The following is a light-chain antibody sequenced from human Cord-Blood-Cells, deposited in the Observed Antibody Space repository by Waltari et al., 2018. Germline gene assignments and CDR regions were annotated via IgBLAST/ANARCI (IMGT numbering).Light chain of an antibody. Sequence: QSALTQPASVSGSPGQSITISCTGTSSDVGSYNLFSWYQQHPGKAPKLMIYEVSKRPSGVSNRFPGSKSGKTASLTSSGRQAEDEADYYCSSYAGSSTLGVFGGRTKLTVL. CDR3: SSYAGSSTLGV. V-gene: IGLV2-23*02. CDR2: EVS. CDR1: SSDVGSYNL. J-gene: IGLJ3*02.